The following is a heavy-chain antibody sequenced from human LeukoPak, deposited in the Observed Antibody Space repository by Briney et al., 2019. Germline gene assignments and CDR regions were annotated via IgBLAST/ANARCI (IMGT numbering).Heavy chain of an antibody. V-gene: IGHV3-21*01. CDR1: GFTVSSNY. CDR3: ASELWSGAFDY. CDR2: ISSSSSYI. Sequence: GGSLRLSCAASGFTVSSNYMSWVRQAPGKGLEWVSSISSSSSYIYYADSVKGRFTISRDNAKNSLYLQMNSLRAEDTAVYYCASELWSGAFDYWGQGTLVTVSS. J-gene: IGHJ4*02. D-gene: IGHD3-10*01.